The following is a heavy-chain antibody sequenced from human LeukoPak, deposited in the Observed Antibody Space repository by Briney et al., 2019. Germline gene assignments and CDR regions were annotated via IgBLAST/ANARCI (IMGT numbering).Heavy chain of an antibody. CDR2: ISYDGSNK. V-gene: IGHV3-30-3*01. J-gene: IGHJ4*02. CDR1: GFTFSSYA. Sequence: GGSLRLSCAASGFTFSSYAMHWVRQAPGKGLEWVAVISYDGSNKYYADSVKGRFTISRDNSKNTLYLQMNSLRAEDTAVYYCARVRGLVPAAVDDYWGQGTLVTVSS. D-gene: IGHD2-2*01. CDR3: ARVRGLVPAAVDDY.